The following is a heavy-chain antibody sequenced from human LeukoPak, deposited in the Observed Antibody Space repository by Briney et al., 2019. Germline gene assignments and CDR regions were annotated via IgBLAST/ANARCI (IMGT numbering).Heavy chain of an antibody. CDR1: GGSLTNYY. CDR3: ARALATMFFDY. Sequence: MTSETLSLTCTVSGGSLTNYYWTWPRQPPGKGLEWIGYIDYSGRANYSPSLKSRVTISLDTSNNQFSLKFNSVTAADTAVYYCARALATMFFDYWGQGTLVTVST. CDR2: IDYSGRA. D-gene: IGHD5-12*01. J-gene: IGHJ4*02. V-gene: IGHV4-59*01.